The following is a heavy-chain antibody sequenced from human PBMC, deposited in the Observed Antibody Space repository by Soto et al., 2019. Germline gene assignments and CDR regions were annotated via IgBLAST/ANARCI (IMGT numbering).Heavy chain of an antibody. J-gene: IGHJ4*02. Sequence: QITLKESGPTLVKPTQTLTLTCTFSGFSLSTSGVGVGWIRQPPGKALEWLALIYWDDDKRYSPSLKSRLTTTKDTSKNQVVLTMTNMDPVDTATYYCAHRRMMTYYDILTGYSHFDYWGQGTLVTVSS. CDR1: GFSLSTSGVG. CDR2: IYWDDDK. D-gene: IGHD3-9*01. V-gene: IGHV2-5*02. CDR3: AHRRMMTYYDILTGYSHFDY.